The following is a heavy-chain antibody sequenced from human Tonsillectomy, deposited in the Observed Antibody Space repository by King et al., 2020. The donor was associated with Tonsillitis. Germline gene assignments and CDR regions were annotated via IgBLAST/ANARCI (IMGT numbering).Heavy chain of an antibody. CDR3: AKEDYSSWPFES. D-gene: IGHD3-16*01. J-gene: IGHJ4*02. Sequence: VQLVESGGGVVQPGGSLRLSCAASGFRFTDYAMHWVRQAPGKGLEWVAFLQFDGSLKYYADSVEGRFTISRDNSRNTLYLQLKTLRVEDTAVYYCAKEDYSSWPFESGGQGTLVTVPS. CDR1: GFRFTDYA. V-gene: IGHV3-30*02. CDR2: LQFDGSLK.